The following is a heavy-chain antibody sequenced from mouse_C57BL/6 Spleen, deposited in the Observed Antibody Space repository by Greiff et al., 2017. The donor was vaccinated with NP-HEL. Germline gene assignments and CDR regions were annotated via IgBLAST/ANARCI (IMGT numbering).Heavy chain of an antibody. Sequence: QVQLKESGAELVKPGASVKISCKASGYAFSSYWMNWVKQRPGKGLEWIGQIYPGDGDTNYNGKFKGKATLTADKSSSTAYMQLSSLTSEDSAVYFCARYAYYGSNYFDYWGQGTTLTVSS. V-gene: IGHV1-80*01. J-gene: IGHJ2*01. D-gene: IGHD1-1*01. CDR2: IYPGDGDT. CDR3: ARYAYYGSNYFDY. CDR1: GYAFSSYW.